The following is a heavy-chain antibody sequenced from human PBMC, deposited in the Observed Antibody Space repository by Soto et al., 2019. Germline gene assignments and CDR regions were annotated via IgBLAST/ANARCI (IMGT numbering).Heavy chain of an antibody. CDR3: ASSEFSSGYYYHYDY. CDR1: GGSISSGDYY. V-gene: IGHV4-30-4*01. Sequence: SETLSLTCTVSGGSISSGDYYWSWIRQPPGKGLEWIGYIYYSGSTYYNPSLKSRVTISVDTSKNQFSLKLSSVTAADTAVYYCASSEFSSGYYYHYDYWGQGTLVTVSS. D-gene: IGHD3-3*01. CDR2: IYYSGST. J-gene: IGHJ4*02.